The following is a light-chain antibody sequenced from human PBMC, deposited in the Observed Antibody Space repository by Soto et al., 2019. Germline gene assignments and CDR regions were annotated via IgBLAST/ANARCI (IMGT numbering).Light chain of an antibody. CDR3: CSYAGSSLWV. Sequence: QSALTQPRSVSGSPGQSVTISCTGTSSDVGVYNYVSWYQQHPGKAPQLVIYDVIKRPSGVPYRFSGSKSGNTASLTISGLQAEDEAESYCCSYAGSSLWVFGGGTKVTVL. CDR2: DVI. J-gene: IGLJ3*02. V-gene: IGLV2-11*01. CDR1: SSDVGVYNY.